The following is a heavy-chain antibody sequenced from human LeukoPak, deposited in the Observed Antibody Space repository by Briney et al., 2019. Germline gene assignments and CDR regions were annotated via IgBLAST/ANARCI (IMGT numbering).Heavy chain of an antibody. Sequence: KPWGVLRLSCAASGFTFSSYSMNWVRQAPGKGLEWVSSISSSSSYIYYADSVKGRFTISRDNAKNSLYLQMNSLRAEDTAVYYCARDGGYSDGGGGYYFDYWGQGTLVTVSS. CDR2: ISSSSSYI. CDR1: GFTFSSYS. D-gene: IGHD5-18*01. V-gene: IGHV3-21*01. J-gene: IGHJ4*02. CDR3: ARDGGYSDGGGGYYFDY.